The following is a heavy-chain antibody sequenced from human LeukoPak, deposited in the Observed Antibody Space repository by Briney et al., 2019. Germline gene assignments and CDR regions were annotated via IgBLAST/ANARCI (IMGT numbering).Heavy chain of an antibody. V-gene: IGHV3-30-3*01. Sequence: PGGSLRLSCAASGFTFSSYAMHWVRQAPGKGLEWVAVISYDGSNKYYADSVKGRFTISRDNSKNTLYLQMNSLRAEDTAVYYCARDHTTVVTRYFDYWGQGTLVTVSS. J-gene: IGHJ4*02. D-gene: IGHD4-23*01. CDR2: ISYDGSNK. CDR3: ARDHTTVVTRYFDY. CDR1: GFTFSSYA.